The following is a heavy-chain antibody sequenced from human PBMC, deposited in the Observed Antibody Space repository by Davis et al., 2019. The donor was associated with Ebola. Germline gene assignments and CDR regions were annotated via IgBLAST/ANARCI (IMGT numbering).Heavy chain of an antibody. CDR3: ARGLAALDY. Sequence: MPSETLSLTCTVSGGSISSYYWSWIRQPPGKGLEWIGEINHSGSTNYNPSLKSRVTISVDTSKNQFSLKLSSVTAADTAVYYCARGLAALDYWGQGTLVTVSS. CDR1: GGSISSYY. CDR2: INHSGST. J-gene: IGHJ4*02. V-gene: IGHV4-34*01.